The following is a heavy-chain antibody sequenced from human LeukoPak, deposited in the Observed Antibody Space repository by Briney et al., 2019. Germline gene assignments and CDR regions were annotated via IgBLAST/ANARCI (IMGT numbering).Heavy chain of an antibody. D-gene: IGHD6-19*01. CDR2: ISAYNGNT. CDR3: ARGRSVSSGWSYPY. J-gene: IGHJ4*02. CDR1: GYTFTSYG. Sequence: ASVKASCKASGYTFTSYGMSWVRQAPGQGLEWMGWISAYNGNTNYAQKLQGRVTMTTDTSTSTAYMELRSLRSDDTAVYYCARGRSVSSGWSYPYWGQGTLVTVSS. V-gene: IGHV1-18*01.